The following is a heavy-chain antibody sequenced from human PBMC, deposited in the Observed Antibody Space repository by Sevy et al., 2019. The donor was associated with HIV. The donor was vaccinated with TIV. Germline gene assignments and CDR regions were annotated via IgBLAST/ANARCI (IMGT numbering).Heavy chain of an antibody. J-gene: IGHJ6*02. Sequence: GGSLRLSCAASGFSVSDYNMNWVRQAPGKGLEWVSFISSGSGYIYYADSMKGRFTISRDNAKNSLYLQLNSLRAEDTAVYYCARDKTILEGRYGMDVWGQGTTVTVSS. D-gene: IGHD3-3*01. CDR3: ARDKTILEGRYGMDV. V-gene: IGHV3-21*01. CDR1: GFSVSDYN. CDR2: ISSGSGYI.